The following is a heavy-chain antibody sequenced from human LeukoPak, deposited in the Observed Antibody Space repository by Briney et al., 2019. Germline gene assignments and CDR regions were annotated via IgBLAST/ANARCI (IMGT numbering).Heavy chain of an antibody. CDR3: ARGYCSSTSCYNYFDY. J-gene: IGHJ4*02. CDR2: IYTSGST. Sequence: SQTLSLTCTVSGGSVSSGSYYWSWIRQPAGKGLEWIGRIYTSGSTNYNPSLKSRVTISVDTSKNQFSLKLSSVTAADTAVYYCARGYCSSTSCYNYFDYWGQGTLVTVSS. V-gene: IGHV4-61*02. D-gene: IGHD2-2*02. CDR1: GGSVSSGSYY.